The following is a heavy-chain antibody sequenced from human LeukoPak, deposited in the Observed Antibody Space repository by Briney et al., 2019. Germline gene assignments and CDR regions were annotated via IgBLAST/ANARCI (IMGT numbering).Heavy chain of an antibody. Sequence: SVKVSCKASGGTLNSYVISWVRQAPGQGLEWMGGIIPISGTTNYAQKFQGRVTITADKSTSTAYMELSSLRSEDTAVYYCARDRVRINYPQYDYDYMDVWGKGTTVTVSS. CDR2: IIPISGTT. V-gene: IGHV1-69*06. D-gene: IGHD5-24*01. J-gene: IGHJ6*03. CDR1: GGTLNSYV. CDR3: ARDRVRINYPQYDYDYMDV.